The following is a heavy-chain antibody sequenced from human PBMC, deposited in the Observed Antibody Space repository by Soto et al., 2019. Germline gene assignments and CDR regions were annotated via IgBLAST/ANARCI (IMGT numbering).Heavy chain of an antibody. Sequence: QITLKESGPTLVKPTQTLTLTCTFSGFSLSTSSGVGVGWIRQPPGKALEWLALIYWDDDKRYSPSLKSRLTITKDTSKNQVFLTMTNMDPVDTATYYCAHTYYASGAYFDYWGQGTLVTVSS. CDR3: AHTYYASGAYFDY. J-gene: IGHJ4*02. CDR2: IYWDDDK. D-gene: IGHD3-10*01. V-gene: IGHV2-5*02. CDR1: GFSLSTSSGVG.